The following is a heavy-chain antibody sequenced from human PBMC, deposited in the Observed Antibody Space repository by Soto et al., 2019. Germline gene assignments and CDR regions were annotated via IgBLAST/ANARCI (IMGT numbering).Heavy chain of an antibody. CDR3: AKDHFKGNGIYDGFDV. J-gene: IGHJ3*01. Sequence: LRLSCAGNGLTMSTYAMSWVRQAPGKGLEWVSTIAGVDIFYADSVQGRFTISIDNSKNLLFLQMDSLTADDTATYYCAKDHFKGNGIYDGFDVWGQGTTVTVSS. CDR2: IAGVDI. V-gene: IGHV3-23*01. CDR1: GLTMSTYA. D-gene: IGHD1-20*01.